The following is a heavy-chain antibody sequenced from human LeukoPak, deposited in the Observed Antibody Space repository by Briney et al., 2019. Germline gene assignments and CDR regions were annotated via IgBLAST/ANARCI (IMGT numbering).Heavy chain of an antibody. J-gene: IGHJ6*02. CDR1: GYTFTSYG. CDR3: ASGYFDWLFGYYGMDV. CDR2: ISAYNGNT. Sequence: ASVKVSCKASGYTFTSYGISWVRQAPGQGLEWMGWISAYNGNTNYAQKLQGRVTMTTDTSTSTAYMELRSLRSGDTAVYYCASGYFDWLFGYYGMDVWGQGTTVTASS. D-gene: IGHD3-9*01. V-gene: IGHV1-18*01.